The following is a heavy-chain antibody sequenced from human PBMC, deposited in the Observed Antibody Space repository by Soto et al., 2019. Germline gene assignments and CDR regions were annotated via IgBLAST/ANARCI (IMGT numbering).Heavy chain of an antibody. V-gene: IGHV1-8*01. D-gene: IGHD3-3*01. CDR3: ARTLRFLEYRNWFDP. Sequence: GASVKVSCKASGYTFTSYDINWVRQATGQGLEWMGWMNPNSGNTGYAQKFQGRVTMTRNTSISTAYVELSSLRSEDTAVYYCARTLRFLEYRNWFDPWGQGTLVTVSS. J-gene: IGHJ5*02. CDR1: GYTFTSYD. CDR2: MNPNSGNT.